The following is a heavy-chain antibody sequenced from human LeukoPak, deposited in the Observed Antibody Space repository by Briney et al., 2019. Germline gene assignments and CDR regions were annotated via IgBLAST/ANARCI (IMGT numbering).Heavy chain of an antibody. D-gene: IGHD3-22*01. CDR2: ITSRGEST. Sequence: GGSLRLSCAASGFTFSIYAMSGVRQAPGKGRQWVSSITSRGESTWYVDSVKGRFTITRDNSENTLYLQMHSLRAEDTAVYYCARDRPNYYGSDGHYYRRDGDYWGRGTLVSVSS. V-gene: IGHV3-23*01. CDR3: ARDRPNYYGSDGHYYRRDGDY. CDR1: GFTFSIYA. J-gene: IGHJ4*02.